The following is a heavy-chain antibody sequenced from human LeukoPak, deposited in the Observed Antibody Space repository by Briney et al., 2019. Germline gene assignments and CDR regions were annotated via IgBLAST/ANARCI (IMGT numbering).Heavy chain of an antibody. CDR1: GFTFSSYA. CDR3: ARDPGSSWYHSYFDY. Sequence: GSLRLSCAASGFTFSSYAMHWVRQAPGKGLEWVAVILYDGSNKYYADSVKGRFTIPRDNSKNTLYLQMNSLRAEDTAVYYCARDPGSSWYHSYFDYWGQGTLVTVSS. V-gene: IGHV3-30-3*01. J-gene: IGHJ4*02. D-gene: IGHD6-13*01. CDR2: ILYDGSNK.